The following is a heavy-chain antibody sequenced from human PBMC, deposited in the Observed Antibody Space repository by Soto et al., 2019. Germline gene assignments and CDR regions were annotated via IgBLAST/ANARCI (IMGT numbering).Heavy chain of an antibody. Sequence: GGSLRLSCAASGFTFSSYAMSWVRQAPGKGLEWVSAISGSGGSTYYADSVKGRFTISRDNSKNTLYLQMNSLRAEDTAVYYCAKDLAWGLLWVGYYYYGMDVWGQGTTVTVSS. CDR2: ISGSGGST. D-gene: IGHD1-26*01. CDR3: AKDLAWGLLWVGYYYYGMDV. J-gene: IGHJ6*02. V-gene: IGHV3-23*01. CDR1: GFTFSSYA.